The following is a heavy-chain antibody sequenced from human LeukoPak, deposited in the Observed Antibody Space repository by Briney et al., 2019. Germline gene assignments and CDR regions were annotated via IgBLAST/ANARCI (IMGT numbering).Heavy chain of an antibody. V-gene: IGHV3-30*04. J-gene: IGHJ4*02. D-gene: IGHD3-22*01. Sequence: PGGSLRLSCAASGFTFSSYAMHWVRQAPGKGLEWVAVISYDGSNKYYADSVKGRFTISRDNSKNTLYLQMNSLRAEDTAVYYCAKSSPQSVVITYFDYWGQGTLVTVSS. CDR2: ISYDGSNK. CDR1: GFTFSSYA. CDR3: AKSSPQSVVITYFDY.